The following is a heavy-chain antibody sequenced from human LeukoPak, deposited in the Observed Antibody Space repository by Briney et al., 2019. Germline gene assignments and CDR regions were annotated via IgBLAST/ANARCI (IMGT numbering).Heavy chain of an antibody. J-gene: IGHJ4*02. CDR1: GFTFSTSW. V-gene: IGHV3-7*03. CDR2: INPDGSEK. Sequence: GGSLRLSCAASGFTFSTSWMDWVRQAPGKGLEWVANINPDGSEKYSVDSVKGRFTISRDNSKNSLYLQMNSLRAEDTALYYCAKDHHYYDSSGYYYLDYWGQGTLVTVSS. D-gene: IGHD3-22*01. CDR3: AKDHHYYDSSGYYYLDY.